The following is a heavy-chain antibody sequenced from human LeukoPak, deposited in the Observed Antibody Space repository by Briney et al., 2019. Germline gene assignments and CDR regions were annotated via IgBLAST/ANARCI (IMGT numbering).Heavy chain of an antibody. CDR1: GYTFTSYG. V-gene: IGHV1-18*04. D-gene: IGHD6-13*01. Sequence: ASVKVSCKASGYTFTSYGISWVRQAPGQGREWMGWISAYNGNINYAQKLQGRVTMTTDTSTSTAYMELRSLRSDDTAVYYCARFDSSSWYPYYYYMDVWGKGTTVTVSS. J-gene: IGHJ6*03. CDR2: ISAYNGNI. CDR3: ARFDSSSWYPYYYYMDV.